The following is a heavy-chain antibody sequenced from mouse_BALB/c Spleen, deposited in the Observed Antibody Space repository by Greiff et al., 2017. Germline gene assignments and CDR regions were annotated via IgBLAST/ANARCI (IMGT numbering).Heavy chain of an antibody. V-gene: IGHV5-17*02. J-gene: IGHJ3*01. CDR3: ARWENGYDF. CDR2: ISSGSSTI. Sequence: EVNVVESGGGLVQPGGSRTLSCAASGFTFSSFGMHWVRQAPEKGLEWVAYISSGSSTIYYADTVKGRFTISRDNPKNTLFLQMTSLRSEDTAMYYCARWENGYDFWGQGTLVTVSA. D-gene: IGHD2-2*01. CDR1: GFTFSSFG.